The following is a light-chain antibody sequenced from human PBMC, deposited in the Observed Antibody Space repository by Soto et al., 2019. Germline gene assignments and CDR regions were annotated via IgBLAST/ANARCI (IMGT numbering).Light chain of an antibody. CDR3: QQSYSTPRT. CDR2: AAS. J-gene: IGKJ1*01. Sequence: DIQMTQSPSSLSASVGDRVTINCRASQSISSYLNCYQQKPGQAPKLLIYAASSLQSGVPSRFSGSGSGTDFTLTISSLQPEDFATYYCQQSYSTPRTFGQGTKVDNK. V-gene: IGKV1-39*01. CDR1: QSISSY.